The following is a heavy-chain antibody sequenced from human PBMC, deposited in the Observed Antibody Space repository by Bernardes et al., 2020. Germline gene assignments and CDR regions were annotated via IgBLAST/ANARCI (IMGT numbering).Heavy chain of an antibody. CDR1: GYTFISYA. V-gene: IGHV1-18*01. Sequence: ASVKVCCKASGYTFISYAISWVRQAPGQGLEWMGWISAYNGNTNYAQKLQGRVTMTTDTSTSTAYMELRSLRSDDTAVYYCAREVHPVMVPFDYWGQGTLVTVSS. CDR2: ISAYNGNT. CDR3: AREVHPVMVPFDY. D-gene: IGHD5-18*01. J-gene: IGHJ4*02.